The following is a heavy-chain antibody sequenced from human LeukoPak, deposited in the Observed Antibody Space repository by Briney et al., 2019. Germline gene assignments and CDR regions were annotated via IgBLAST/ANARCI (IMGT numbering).Heavy chain of an antibody. CDR3: ARVRISRDYYGSGSYHYCYYGMDV. V-gene: IGHV1-69*13. D-gene: IGHD3-10*01. CDR1: GGTFSSYA. Sequence: ASVKVSFKASGGTFSSYAISWVRQAPGQGLEWMGGIIPIFGTANYAQKFQGRVTITADESTSTAYMELSSLRSEDTAVYYCARVRISRDYYGSGSYHYCYYGMDVWGKGTTVTVSS. J-gene: IGHJ6*04. CDR2: IIPIFGTA.